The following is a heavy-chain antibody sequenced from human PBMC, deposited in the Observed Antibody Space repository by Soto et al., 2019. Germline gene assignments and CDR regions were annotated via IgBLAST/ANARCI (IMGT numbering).Heavy chain of an antibody. Sequence: GGSLRLSCAASGFTFSSYSMNWVRQAPGKGLEWVSSISSSSYIYYADSVKGRFTISRDNAKNSLYLQMNSLRAEDTAVYYCAREDIVVVVAAGGSNYFDYWGQGTLVTVSS. CDR2: ISSSSYI. J-gene: IGHJ4*02. V-gene: IGHV3-21*01. CDR1: GFTFSSYS. CDR3: AREDIVVVVAAGGSNYFDY. D-gene: IGHD2-15*01.